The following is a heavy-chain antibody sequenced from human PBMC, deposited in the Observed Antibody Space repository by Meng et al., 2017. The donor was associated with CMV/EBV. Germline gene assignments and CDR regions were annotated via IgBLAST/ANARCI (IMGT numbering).Heavy chain of an antibody. CDR3: ARESGSVGDY. CDR1: GYTFTSYY. CDR2: INPSGGST. Sequence: QVQLLPTGAEVKKPGASVKVSCKESGYTFTSYYMHWVRQAPGQGLEWMGIINPSGGSTSYAQKFQGRVTMARDTSTSTVYMELSSLRSEDTAVYYCARESGSVGDYWGQGTLVTVSS. D-gene: IGHD1-26*01. J-gene: IGHJ4*02. V-gene: IGHV1-46*01.